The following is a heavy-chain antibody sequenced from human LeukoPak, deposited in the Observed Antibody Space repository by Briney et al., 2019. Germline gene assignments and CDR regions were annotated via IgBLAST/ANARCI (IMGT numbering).Heavy chain of an antibody. D-gene: IGHD2-15*01. CDR1: GYSISSGYY. CDR3: ARSEWVVAATYDYWFDP. J-gene: IGHJ5*02. CDR2: IYHSGST. Sequence: PSETLSLTCTVSGYSISSGYYWGWIRQPPGKGLEWIGSIYHSGSTYYNPSLKSRVTISVDTSKNQFSLKLSSVTAADTAVYYCARSEWVVAATYDYWFDPWGQGTLVTVSS. V-gene: IGHV4-38-2*02.